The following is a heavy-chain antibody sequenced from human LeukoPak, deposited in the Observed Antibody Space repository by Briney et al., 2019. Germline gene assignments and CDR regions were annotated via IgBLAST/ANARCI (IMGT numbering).Heavy chain of an antibody. CDR3: ARVDYGDYSRHFDY. CDR2: INHSGST. D-gene: IGHD4-17*01. V-gene: IGHV4-34*01. CDR1: GGSFSGYY. Sequence: SETLSLTCAVYGGSFSGYYWSCIRQPPGKGLEWIGEINHSGSTNYNPSLKSRVTISVDTSKNQFSLKLSSVTAADTAVYYCARVDYGDYSRHFDYWGQGTLVTVSS. J-gene: IGHJ4*02.